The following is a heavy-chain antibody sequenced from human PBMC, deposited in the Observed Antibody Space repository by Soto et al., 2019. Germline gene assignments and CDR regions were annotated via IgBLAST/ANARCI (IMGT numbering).Heavy chain of an antibody. CDR1: GGSISSYY. J-gene: IGHJ6*02. Sequence: SETLSLTCTVSGGSISSYYWSWIRQPPGKGLEWIGYIYYSGSTNYNPSLKSRVTISVDTSKNQFSLKLSSVTAADTAVYYCAREGASSSWYHYYGMDVWGQGTTVTVSS. CDR2: IYYSGST. D-gene: IGHD6-13*01. V-gene: IGHV4-59*01. CDR3: AREGASSSWYHYYGMDV.